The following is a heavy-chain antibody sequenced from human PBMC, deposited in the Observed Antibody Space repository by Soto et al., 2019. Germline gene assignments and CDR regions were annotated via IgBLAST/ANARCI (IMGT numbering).Heavy chain of an antibody. CDR2: ISGSGGSI. CDR1: GFTFSNYA. Sequence: GGSLRLSCAASGFTFSNYAMSWVRQAPGKGLEWVSVISGSGGSIYSADSVKGRFTISRDNSKSTLYLQMNSLRAEDAAVYYCAKVDILTTSNPYYFDYWGQGTLVTVSS. D-gene: IGHD4-17*01. V-gene: IGHV3-23*01. CDR3: AKVDILTTSNPYYFDY. J-gene: IGHJ4*02.